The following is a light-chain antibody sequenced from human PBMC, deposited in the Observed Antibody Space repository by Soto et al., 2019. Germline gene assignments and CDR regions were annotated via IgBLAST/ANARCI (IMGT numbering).Light chain of an antibody. CDR3: KSWTSGSTHV. CDR1: SSDVGSYNY. V-gene: IGLV2-14*03. CDR2: DVS. Sequence: QSVLTQPASVSGYPGQSIAISCTGTSSDVGSYNYVSWYQQHPGKAPKLIIFDVSNRPSGVSDRFSGSKSGDTASLTISRLQVEDEADYFCKSWTSGSTHVFGSGTKLTV. J-gene: IGLJ1*01.